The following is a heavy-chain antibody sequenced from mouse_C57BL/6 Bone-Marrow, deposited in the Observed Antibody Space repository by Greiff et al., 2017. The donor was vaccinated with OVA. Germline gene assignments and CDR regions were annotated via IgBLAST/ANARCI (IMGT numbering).Heavy chain of an antibody. J-gene: IGHJ2*01. CDR3: ARYGSYFDY. D-gene: IGHD1-1*01. CDR2: INPNNGGT. CDR1: GYTFTDYY. V-gene: IGHV1-26*01. Sequence: EVQLQQSGPELVKPGASVKISCKASGYTFTDYYMNWVKQSHGKSLEWIGDINPNNGGTSYNQKFKGKATLTVDKSSSTAYMELRSLTSEDSAVYYCARYGSYFDYWGQGTTITVSS.